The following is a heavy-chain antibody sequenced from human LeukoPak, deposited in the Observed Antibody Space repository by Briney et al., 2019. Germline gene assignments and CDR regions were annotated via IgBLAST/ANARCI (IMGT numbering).Heavy chain of an antibody. J-gene: IGHJ5*02. CDR3: VRVLLWFGPDNWFDP. V-gene: IGHV1-2*02. CDR2: INPNSGGT. Sequence: ASVKVSCKASGYTFTGYYMHWVRQAPGQGLEWMGWINPNSGGTNYAQKFQGRVTMTRDTSISTAYMELSRLRSDDTAVYYCVRVLLWFGPDNWFDPWGQGTLVTVSS. D-gene: IGHD3-10*01. CDR1: GYTFTGYY.